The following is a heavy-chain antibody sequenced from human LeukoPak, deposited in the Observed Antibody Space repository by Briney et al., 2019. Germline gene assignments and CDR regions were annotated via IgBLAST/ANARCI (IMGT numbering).Heavy chain of an antibody. CDR1: GLTLSNYW. D-gene: IGHD6-19*01. CDR3: VRDSSRYNTDWYPGGFDL. V-gene: IGHV3-7*01. J-gene: IGHJ4*02. CDR2: IGHDGYYI. Sequence: GGSLRLSCAASGLTLSNYWMTWVRQAPGRGLEWVAIIGHDGYYIRYGDSVKGRFTISRDNANNALYLQMTSLRVEDTAIYYCVRDSSRYNTDWYPGGFDLWGQGALVAVSS.